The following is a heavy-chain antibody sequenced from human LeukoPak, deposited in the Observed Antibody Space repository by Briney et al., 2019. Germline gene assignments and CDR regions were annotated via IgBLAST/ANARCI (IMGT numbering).Heavy chain of an antibody. CDR3: ARGAGFFAY. J-gene: IGHJ4*02. D-gene: IGHD2-15*01. Sequence: SETLSLTCTVSGGSISSYYWSWIRQPPGKGLELIGYISYNGNTNYNPPLKSRVTLSVDTPKNQFSLKVTSVTAADPAVYYCARGAGFFAYWGQGTLVTVSS. V-gene: IGHV4-59*01. CDR1: GGSISSYY. CDR2: ISYNGNT.